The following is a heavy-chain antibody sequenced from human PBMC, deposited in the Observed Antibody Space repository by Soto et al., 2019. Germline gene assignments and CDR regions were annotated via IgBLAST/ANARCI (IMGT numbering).Heavy chain of an antibody. D-gene: IGHD6-13*01. V-gene: IGHV4-4*07. CDR2: IYTSGST. CDR3: ARGNIRQQLVKYYYYYYGMDV. Sequence: SETLSLTCTVSGGSISSYYWSWIRQPAGKGLEWIGRIYTSGSTNYNPSLKSRVTMSVDTSKNQFSLKLSSVTAADTAVYYCARGNIRQQLVKYYYYYYGMDVWGQGTTVTVSS. CDR1: GGSISSYY. J-gene: IGHJ6*02.